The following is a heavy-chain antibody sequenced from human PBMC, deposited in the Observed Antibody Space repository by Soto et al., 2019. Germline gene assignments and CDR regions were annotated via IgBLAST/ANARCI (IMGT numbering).Heavy chain of an antibody. V-gene: IGHV3-23*01. CDR1: EFTFSTYA. D-gene: IGHD1-1*01. CDR2: INERGGST. Sequence: GGSLRLSCADSEFTFSTYALSWVRQAPGKGLEWVSAINERGGSTYYADSVKGRFTISRDNSKRTLYLQMSSLRAEDTALYFCAKDKSTTTAFDIWGQGTMVTVSS. CDR3: AKDKSTTTAFDI. J-gene: IGHJ3*02.